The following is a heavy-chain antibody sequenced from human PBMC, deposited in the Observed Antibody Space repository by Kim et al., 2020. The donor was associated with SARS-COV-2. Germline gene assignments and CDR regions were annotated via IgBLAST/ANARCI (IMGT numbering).Heavy chain of an antibody. J-gene: IGHJ4*02. CDR2: IYPGDSNI. Sequence: GESLKISCKGSAYSFTNYWSGWVRQMPGKGLEWMGIIYPGDSNIRYSPSFRGQVTFSVDNSINTAYLQLSSLKASDTAIYYCARLTGYSVSVFDFWGQGTLVTISS. CDR1: AYSFTNYW. V-gene: IGHV5-51*01. CDR3: ARLTGYSVSVFDF. D-gene: IGHD5-12*01.